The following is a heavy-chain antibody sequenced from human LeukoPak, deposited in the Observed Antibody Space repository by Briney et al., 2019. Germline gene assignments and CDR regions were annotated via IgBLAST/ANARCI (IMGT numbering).Heavy chain of an antibody. V-gene: IGHV4-31*03. CDR2: IYYSGST. J-gene: IGHJ4*02. Sequence: SETLSLTCTVSGGSISSGGYYWSWIRQHPGKGLEWIGYIYYSGSTYYNPSLKSRVTMSVDTSKNQFSLKLSYPTAADKAGYYCARDHGLGGGFDYWGQGTLVTVSS. CDR1: GGSISSGGYY. CDR3: ARDHGLGGGFDY. D-gene: IGHD2-15*01.